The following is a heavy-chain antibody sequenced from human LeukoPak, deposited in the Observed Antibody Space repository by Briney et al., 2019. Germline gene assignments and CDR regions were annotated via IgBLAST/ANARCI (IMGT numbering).Heavy chain of an antibody. J-gene: IGHJ3*02. D-gene: IGHD2-15*01. Sequence: GGSLRLSCAASGFTFSSYWMSWVRQAPGKGLEWVANIKQDGSEKYYVDSVKGRFTISRDNAKNSLYLQMNSLRAEDTAVYHCARVSFRWAFDIWGQGTMVTVSS. V-gene: IGHV3-7*01. CDR1: GFTFSSYW. CDR2: IKQDGSEK. CDR3: ARVSFRWAFDI.